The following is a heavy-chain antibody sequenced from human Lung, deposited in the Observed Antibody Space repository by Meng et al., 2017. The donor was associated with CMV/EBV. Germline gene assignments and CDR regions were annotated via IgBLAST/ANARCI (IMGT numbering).Heavy chain of an antibody. CDR1: GYTFTNYD. CDR2: IYPNNYNT. J-gene: IGHJ4*02. D-gene: IGHD3-10*01. Sequence: ASVKVSCKASGYTFTNYDINWVRRATGQGLGWLGWIYPNNYNTDYAHEVQGRVSMTRTTSISTAYLELSGLRSEDTAVYYCARGSAGSGSPYYFDYWGQGTLVTVSS. V-gene: IGHV1-8*01. CDR3: ARGSAGSGSPYYFDY.